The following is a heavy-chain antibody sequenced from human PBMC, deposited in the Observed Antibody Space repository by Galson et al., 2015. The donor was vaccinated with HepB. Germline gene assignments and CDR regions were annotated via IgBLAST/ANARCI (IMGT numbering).Heavy chain of an antibody. CDR2: IRYTGDT. Sequence: ETLSLTCSVSHGSINNYYWSWIRQSPGKRPEWIGYIRYTGDTTYNPSLGYRVGMSVDTSINQVSLGLTSVTAADTAVYYCARHPGRGSVGYAFDLWGQGTLVTVSA. D-gene: IGHD5-12*01. V-gene: IGHV4-59*08. J-gene: IGHJ4*02. CDR1: HGSINNYY. CDR3: ARHPGRGSVGYAFDL.